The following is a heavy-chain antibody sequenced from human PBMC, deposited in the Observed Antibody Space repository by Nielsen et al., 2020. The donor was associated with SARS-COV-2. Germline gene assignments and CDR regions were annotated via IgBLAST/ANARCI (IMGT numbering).Heavy chain of an antibody. D-gene: IGHD6-13*01. Sequence: GSLRLSCAASGFTFSSYAMSWVRQPPGKGLEWIGEINHSGSTNYNPSLKSRVTISVDTSKNQFSLKLSSVTAADTAVYYCARGRLAAAGTHNYFDYWGQGTLVTVSS. J-gene: IGHJ4*02. V-gene: IGHV4-34*01. CDR3: ARGRLAAAGTHNYFDY. CDR2: INHSGST. CDR1: GFTFSSYA.